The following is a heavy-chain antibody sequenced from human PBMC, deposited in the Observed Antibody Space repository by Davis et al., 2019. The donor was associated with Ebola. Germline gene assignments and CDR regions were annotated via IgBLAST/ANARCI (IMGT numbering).Heavy chain of an antibody. CDR2: ISYDGSNK. Sequence: PGGSLRLSCAASGFTFSSYAMHWVRQAPGKGLEWVAVISYDGSNKYYADSVKGRFTISRDNSKNTLYLQMNSLRAEDTAVYYCAKGGYSYGYGKKPYYYYGMDVWGQGTTVTVSS. CDR1: GFTFSSYA. V-gene: IGHV3-30-3*01. CDR3: AKGGYSYGYGKKPYYYYGMDV. J-gene: IGHJ6*02. D-gene: IGHD5-18*01.